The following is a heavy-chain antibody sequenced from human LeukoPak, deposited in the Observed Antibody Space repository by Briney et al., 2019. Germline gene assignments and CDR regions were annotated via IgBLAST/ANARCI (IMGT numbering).Heavy chain of an antibody. V-gene: IGHV4-59*01. J-gene: IGHJ4*02. CDR2: IYYSGST. CDR3: ARGWGYLDY. Sequence: SETLSLTCTVSSGSISNYYWGWIRQPPGKGLEWIGYIYYSGSTNYNPSLKSRVTISVDTSKNQFSLKLSSVTAADTAVYYSARGWGYLDYWGQGTLVTVSS. D-gene: IGHD3-16*01. CDR1: SGSISNYY.